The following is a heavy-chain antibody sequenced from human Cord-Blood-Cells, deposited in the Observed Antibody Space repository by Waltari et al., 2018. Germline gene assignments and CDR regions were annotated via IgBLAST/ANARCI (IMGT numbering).Heavy chain of an antibody. D-gene: IGHD1-26*01. CDR1: GFTFSSYA. J-gene: IGHJ4*02. V-gene: IGHV3-23*01. Sequence: EVQLLESGGGLVQPGGSLRLSCAASGFTFSSYAMRGVRQAPGKGLGWVSAISGSGGSTYYADSVKGRFTISRDNSKNTLYLQMNSLRAEDTAVYYCAKMQYGAGSFDYWGQGTLVTVSS. CDR2: ISGSGGST. CDR3: AKMQYGAGSFDY.